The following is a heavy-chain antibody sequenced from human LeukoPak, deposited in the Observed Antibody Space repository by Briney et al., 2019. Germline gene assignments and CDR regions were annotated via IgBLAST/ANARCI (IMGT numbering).Heavy chain of an antibody. V-gene: IGHV1-69*13. CDR3: ASSVGYSYVDAFDI. CDR2: IIPIFGTA. J-gene: IGHJ3*02. Sequence: GASAKVSCKASGGTFSSYTISWVRQAPGQGLEWMGGIIPIFGTANYAQKFQGRVTITADESTSTAYMELSSLRSEDTAVYYCASSVGYSYVDAFDIWGQGTMVTVSS. D-gene: IGHD5-18*01. CDR1: GGTFSSYT.